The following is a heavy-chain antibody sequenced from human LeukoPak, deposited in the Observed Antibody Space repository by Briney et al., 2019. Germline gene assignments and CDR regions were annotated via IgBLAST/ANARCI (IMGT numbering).Heavy chain of an antibody. D-gene: IGHD6-13*01. V-gene: IGHV4-59*08. CDR1: GGSFLTYY. CDR2: IYYSGST. Sequence: SETLSLTRTVSGGSFLTYYCCWLRQPPGKGLEWIGYIYYSGSTSYNPALNSRVTISVDTSKNQFSLKLSSVTAADTAVYYCARHGQYSSSWFFYWGQETLVTVSS. J-gene: IGHJ4*02. CDR3: ARHGQYSSSWFFY.